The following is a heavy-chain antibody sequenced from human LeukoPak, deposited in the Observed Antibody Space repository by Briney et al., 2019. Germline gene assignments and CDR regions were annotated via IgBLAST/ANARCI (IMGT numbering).Heavy chain of an antibody. CDR1: GDSMSNYF. CDR2: IYSSGST. V-gene: IGHV4-4*07. J-gene: IGHJ4*02. CDR3: ARDYGGY. D-gene: IGHD4-23*01. Sequence: PSETLSLTCTVSGDSMSNYFWSWIRQPAGKGLEWIGRIYSSGSTNCNPSLKSRVTMSVDTPKNQLSLKLTSVTAADTAVYYCARDYGGYWGRGTLVSVSP.